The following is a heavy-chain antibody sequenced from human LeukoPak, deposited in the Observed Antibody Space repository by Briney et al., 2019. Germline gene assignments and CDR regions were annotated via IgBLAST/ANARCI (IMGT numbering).Heavy chain of an antibody. CDR1: GFTFSSYS. D-gene: IGHD3-10*01. CDR2: ISSSSSYI. J-gene: IGHJ6*03. CDR3: AKGYGSGSYFFYYYYYMDV. Sequence: GGSLRLSCAASGFTFSSYSMNWVRQAPGKGLEWVSSISSSSSYIYYADSVKGRFTISRDNAKNSLYLQMNSLRAEDTAVYYCAKGYGSGSYFFYYYYYMDVWGKGTTVTVSS. V-gene: IGHV3-21*04.